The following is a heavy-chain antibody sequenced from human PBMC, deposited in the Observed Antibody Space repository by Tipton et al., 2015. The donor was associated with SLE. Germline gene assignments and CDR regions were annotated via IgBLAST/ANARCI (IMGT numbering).Heavy chain of an antibody. D-gene: IGHD3-10*01. J-gene: IGHJ4*02. Sequence: TLSLTCAVYGGSSSGYYWSWIRQPPGKGLEWIGEINHSGSTNYNPSLKSRVTISVDTSKNQFSLKLSSVTAADTAVYYCARVAVRGVQFVERFDYWGQGTLVTVSS. CDR1: GGSSSGYY. V-gene: IGHV4-34*01. CDR2: INHSGST. CDR3: ARVAVRGVQFVERFDY.